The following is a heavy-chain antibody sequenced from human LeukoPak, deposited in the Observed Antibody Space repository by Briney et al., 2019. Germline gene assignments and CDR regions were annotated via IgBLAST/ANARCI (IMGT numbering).Heavy chain of an antibody. Sequence: GGSLRLSCAASGFSFSTYAMSWVREAPGKGLDWVSGISGIGGSTYYADSVKGRFTISRDNSKNTLYLQMNSLRAEDTAVYYCAKRLDYYDSGAYKYYFDYWGQGTLVTVSS. V-gene: IGHV3-23*01. CDR1: GFSFSTYA. CDR2: ISGIGGST. D-gene: IGHD3-22*01. J-gene: IGHJ4*02. CDR3: AKRLDYYDSGAYKYYFDY.